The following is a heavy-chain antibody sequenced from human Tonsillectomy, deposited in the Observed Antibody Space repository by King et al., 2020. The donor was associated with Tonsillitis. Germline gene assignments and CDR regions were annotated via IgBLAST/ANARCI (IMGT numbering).Heavy chain of an antibody. Sequence: VQLVESGGGLVQPGGSLRLSCAASGFTFSSYWMHWVRQAPGKGLVWVSRINSDGSSTSYADSGKGRFTISRDNAKNTVYLQMNNLRAEDTAVYYCARTPDIVVVPAASPLYYYYGMDVWGQGTTVTVSS. CDR2: INSDGSST. CDR1: GFTFSSYW. V-gene: IGHV3-74*01. J-gene: IGHJ6*02. CDR3: ARTPDIVVVPAASPLYYYYGMDV. D-gene: IGHD2-2*01.